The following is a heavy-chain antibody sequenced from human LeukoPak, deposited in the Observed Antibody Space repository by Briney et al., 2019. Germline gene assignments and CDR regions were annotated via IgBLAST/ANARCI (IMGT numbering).Heavy chain of an antibody. Sequence: GASVNVSCKASGYIFTKDAIHWLRQAPGQRFGWLGWINTANGNPRYSQTFQGRVSITRDTSASTVYMELTGLRSEDTAVYYCARGGRPLFDYWGQGTPVTVSA. J-gene: IGHJ4*02. D-gene: IGHD3-16*01. CDR2: INTANGNP. CDR1: GYIFTKDA. CDR3: ARGGRPLFDY. V-gene: IGHV1-3*04.